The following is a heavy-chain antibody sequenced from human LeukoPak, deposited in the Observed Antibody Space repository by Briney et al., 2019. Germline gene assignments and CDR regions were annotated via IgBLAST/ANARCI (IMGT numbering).Heavy chain of an antibody. J-gene: IGHJ4*02. CDR1: GFTFSSYA. CDR3: ASGAHYSSSWSYLDY. D-gene: IGHD6-13*01. CDR2: ISGSGGST. Sequence: GGSLRLSCAASGFTFSSYAMSWVRQAPGKGLEWVSAISGSGGSTYYADSVKGRFTISRDNSKNTLYLQMNSLRAEDTAVYYCASGAHYSSSWSYLDYWGQGALVTVSS. V-gene: IGHV3-23*01.